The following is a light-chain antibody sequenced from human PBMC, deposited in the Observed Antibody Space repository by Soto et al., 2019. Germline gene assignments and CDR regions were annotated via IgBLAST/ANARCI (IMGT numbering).Light chain of an antibody. J-gene: IGLJ3*02. CDR1: SSYVGGYSL. CDR2: EGS. CDR3: SSYTSSNSWV. Sequence: QSALTQPASVSGSPGQSITVSCTGTSSYVGGYSLVSWYHQNPGKAPKLVIYEGSKRPSGVSNRLSGSKSGNTASLTISGLQPEDEGDYYCSSYTSSNSWVFGGGTKVTVL. V-gene: IGLV2-23*01.